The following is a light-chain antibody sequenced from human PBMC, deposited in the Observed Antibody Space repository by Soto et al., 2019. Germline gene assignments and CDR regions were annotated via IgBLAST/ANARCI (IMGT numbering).Light chain of an antibody. Sequence: HSVLTQPASVSGSPGQSITISCTGTSSDVGSYNLVSWYQQRPAKAPKLMIYEVSKRPSGVSNRFSGSKSGNTASLTISGLQAEDEADYYCCSYAGSSNVVFGGGTKVTVL. CDR1: SSDVGSYNL. J-gene: IGLJ2*01. V-gene: IGLV2-23*02. CDR3: CSYAGSSNVV. CDR2: EVS.